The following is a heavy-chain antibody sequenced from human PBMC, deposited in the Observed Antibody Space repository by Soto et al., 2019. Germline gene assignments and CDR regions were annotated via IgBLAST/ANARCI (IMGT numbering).Heavy chain of an antibody. CDR2: ISGSGGST. CDR3: AKDQAQWLVPSGKGMDV. Sequence: PGGSLRLSCAASGFTFSSYAMSWVRQAPGKGLEWVSAISGSGGSTYYADSVKGRFTISRDNSKNTLYLQMNSLRAEDTAVYYCAKDQAQWLVPSGKGMDVWGQGTTVTVSS. J-gene: IGHJ6*02. D-gene: IGHD6-19*01. V-gene: IGHV3-23*01. CDR1: GFTFSSYA.